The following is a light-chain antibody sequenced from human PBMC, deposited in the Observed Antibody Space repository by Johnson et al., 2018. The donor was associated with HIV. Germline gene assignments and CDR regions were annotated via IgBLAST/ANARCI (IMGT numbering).Light chain of an antibody. V-gene: IGLV1-51*01. CDR1: SSNVGSSF. CDR3: GTWDSSLSAARV. Sequence: QSVLTQPPSVSAAPGQTVTTSCSGSSSNVGSSFVSWYRQVPGTAPKLLIYDNNKRPSGIPDRFSGSKSGTSATLGITGLQTGDEADYYCGTWDSSLSAARVFGPGTKVTVL. J-gene: IGLJ1*01. CDR2: DNN.